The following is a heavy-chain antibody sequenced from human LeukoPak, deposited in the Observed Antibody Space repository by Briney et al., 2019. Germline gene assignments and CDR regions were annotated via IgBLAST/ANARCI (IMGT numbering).Heavy chain of an antibody. J-gene: IGHJ4*02. CDR3: AREGMVAPFDY. V-gene: IGHV3-64*01. Sequence: PGGSLRLSCAASGFTFSSYAMHWVRRAPGKGLEYVSAISSNGGSTYYANSVKGRFTISRDNSKNTLYLQMGSLRAEDMAVYYCAREGMVAPFDYWGQGTLVTVSS. D-gene: IGHD1-26*01. CDR1: GFTFSSYA. CDR2: ISSNGGST.